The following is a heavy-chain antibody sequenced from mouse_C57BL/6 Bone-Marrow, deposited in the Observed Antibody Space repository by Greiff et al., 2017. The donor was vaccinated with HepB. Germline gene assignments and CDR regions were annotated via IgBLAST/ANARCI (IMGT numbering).Heavy chain of an antibody. J-gene: IGHJ1*03. V-gene: IGHV2-2*01. CDR2: IWSGGST. D-gene: IGHD1-1*01. Sequence: QVQLQQSGPGLVQPSQSLSITCTVSGFSLTSYGVHWVRQSPGKGLEWLGVIWSGGSTDYNAAFISRLSISKDNSKSQVFFKMNSLQADDTAIYYCARKGRNYGSSDWYFDVWGTGTTVTVSS. CDR1: GFSLTSYG. CDR3: ARKGRNYGSSDWYFDV.